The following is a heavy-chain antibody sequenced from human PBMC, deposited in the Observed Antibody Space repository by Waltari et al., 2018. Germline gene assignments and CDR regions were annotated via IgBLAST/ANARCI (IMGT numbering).Heavy chain of an antibody. Sequence: QVQLVQSGAEVKKPGASVKVSCKASGYTFTSYGISWVLQAPGQGLEWMGWISAYNGNTNYAQKLQGRVTMTTDTSTSTAYMELRSLRSDDTAVYYCARAPYSSSWSKPPPPFDYWGQGTLVTVSS. V-gene: IGHV1-18*01. CDR3: ARAPYSSSWSKPPPPFDY. J-gene: IGHJ4*02. CDR1: GYTFTSYG. D-gene: IGHD6-13*01. CDR2: ISAYNGNT.